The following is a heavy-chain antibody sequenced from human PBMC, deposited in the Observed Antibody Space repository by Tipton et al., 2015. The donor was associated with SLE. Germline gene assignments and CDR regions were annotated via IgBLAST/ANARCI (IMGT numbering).Heavy chain of an antibody. CDR2: IYYSGST. CDR3: ARSSIAARGGFDY. CDR1: GGSISSYY. V-gene: IGHV4-59*01. J-gene: IGHJ4*02. Sequence: LRLSCTVSGGSISSYYWSWIRQPPGKGLEWIGYIYYSGSTNYNPSLEGRVTISVDTSKNQFSLKLSSVTAADTAVYYCARSSIAARGGFDYWGQGPLVTVSS. D-gene: IGHD6-6*01.